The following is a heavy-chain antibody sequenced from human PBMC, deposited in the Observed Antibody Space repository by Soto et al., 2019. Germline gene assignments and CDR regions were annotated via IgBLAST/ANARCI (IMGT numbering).Heavy chain of an antibody. CDR1: VYTLNELS. J-gene: IGHJ3*02. V-gene: IGHV1-24*01. CDR2: FDPEDGET. CDR3: ATYLVGVADAFDI. D-gene: IGHD6-19*01. Sequence: ASVKVCCKVSVYTLNELSIHWVRQAPGKGLEWMGGFDPEDGETIYAQKFQGRVTMTEDTSTDTAYMELSSLRSEDTAVYYCATYLVGVADAFDIWGQGTMVTVSS.